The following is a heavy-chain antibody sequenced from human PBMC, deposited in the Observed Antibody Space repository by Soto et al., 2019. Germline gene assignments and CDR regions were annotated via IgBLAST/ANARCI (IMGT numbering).Heavy chain of an antibody. Sequence: GESLKISCKGSGYSFTSYWISWVRQMPGKGLEWMGRIDPSDSYTNYSPSFQGHVTISADKSISTAYLQWSSLKASDTAMYYCARLQEYSYGLKVLAKQNYYYGMDVWGQGTTVTVSS. D-gene: IGHD5-18*01. V-gene: IGHV5-10-1*01. CDR2: IDPSDSYT. CDR3: ARLQEYSYGLKVLAKQNYYYGMDV. CDR1: GYSFTSYW. J-gene: IGHJ6*02.